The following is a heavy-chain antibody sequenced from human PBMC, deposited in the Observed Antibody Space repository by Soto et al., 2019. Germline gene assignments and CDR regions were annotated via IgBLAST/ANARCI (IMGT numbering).Heavy chain of an antibody. CDR3: ARWGHPAVKAFDI. D-gene: IGHD3-16*01. V-gene: IGHV4-59*02. CDR2: IHYTGSR. CDR1: GASVNDYY. J-gene: IGHJ3*02. Sequence: SGTLSLTCTVSGASVNDYYWNWVRQPLGKGLEWIGFIHYTGSRIFNPSLQSRVTMSVDVSQNQFSLRLTSVTAADTAIYYCARWGHPAVKAFDIWGQGTTVTVSS.